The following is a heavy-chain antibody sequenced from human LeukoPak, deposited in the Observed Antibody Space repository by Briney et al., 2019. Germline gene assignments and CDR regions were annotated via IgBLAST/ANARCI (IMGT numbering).Heavy chain of an antibody. CDR1: GYTFISYG. V-gene: IGHV1-69*04. CDR3: ARGGGVDILTGFQY. D-gene: IGHD3-9*01. J-gene: IGHJ4*02. Sequence: ASVKVSCKASGYTFISYGFSWVRQAPGQGLEWMGRIIPILDVTNYAQKFQGRVTITADQSTSTAYMELSSLRSEDTAVYYCARGGGVDILTGFQYWGQGTLVTVSS. CDR2: IIPILDVT.